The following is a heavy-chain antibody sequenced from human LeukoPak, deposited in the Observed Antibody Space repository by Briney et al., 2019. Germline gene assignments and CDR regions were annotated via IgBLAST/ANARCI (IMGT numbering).Heavy chain of an antibody. CDR1: GGSFSGYY. J-gene: IGHJ6*02. V-gene: IGHV4-34*01. Sequence: SETLSLTCAVYGGSFSGYYWSWIRQPPGKGLEWIGEINHSGSTNYNPSLKSRVTISVDTSKNQFSLKLSSVTAADTAVYYCASGSLLGGNYYGMDVWGQGTTVTVSS. CDR2: INHSGST. CDR3: ASGSLLGGNYYGMDV.